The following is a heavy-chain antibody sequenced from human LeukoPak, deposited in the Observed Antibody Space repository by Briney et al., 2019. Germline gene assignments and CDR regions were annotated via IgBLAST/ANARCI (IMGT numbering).Heavy chain of an antibody. CDR3: ARVMAASGLCLGY. Sequence: NTSETLSLTCTVSGHSISSGYYWGWIRQPPGKGLEWIGSIYHSGSTYYNPPLKSRVTISVDTSKNQFSLKLSSVTAADTAVYYCARVMAASGLCLGYWGQGTLVTVSS. D-gene: IGHD6-13*01. V-gene: IGHV4-38-2*02. CDR2: IYHSGST. J-gene: IGHJ4*02. CDR1: GHSISSGYY.